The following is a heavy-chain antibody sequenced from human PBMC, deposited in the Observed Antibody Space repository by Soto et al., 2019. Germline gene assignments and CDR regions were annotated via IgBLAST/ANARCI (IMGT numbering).Heavy chain of an antibody. Sequence: ASVKVSCKASGYTFTSYGISWVRQAPGQGLEWMGWISAYNGNTNYAQKLQGRVTMTTDTSTSTAYMELRSLRSDDTAVYYCARDGWKYDYYYYMDVWGKGTKVTVSS. D-gene: IGHD6-19*01. V-gene: IGHV1-18*01. CDR2: ISAYNGNT. CDR1: GYTFTSYG. CDR3: ARDGWKYDYYYYMDV. J-gene: IGHJ6*03.